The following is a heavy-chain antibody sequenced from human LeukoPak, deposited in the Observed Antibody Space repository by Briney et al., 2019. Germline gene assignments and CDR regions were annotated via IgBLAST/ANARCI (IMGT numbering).Heavy chain of an antibody. CDR2: IYYSGST. CDR1: GASINIRYHY. J-gene: IGHJ4*02. CDR3: ARDRMGGSYYGAGRYFDY. V-gene: IGHV4-39*02. Sequence: SETLSLTCTVSGASINIRYHYWGWIRQPPGKGLEWIGSIYYSGSTYYNPSLKSRVTISVDTSKNQFSLKLSSVTAADTAVYYCARDRMGGSYYGAGRYFDYWGQGTLVTVSS. D-gene: IGHD1-26*01.